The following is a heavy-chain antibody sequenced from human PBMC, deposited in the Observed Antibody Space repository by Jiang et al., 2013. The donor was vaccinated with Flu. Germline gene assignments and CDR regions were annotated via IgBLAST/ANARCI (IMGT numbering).Heavy chain of an antibody. D-gene: IGHD3-3*01. Sequence: KPSETLSLTCTVSGGSISSYYWSWIRQPPGKGLEWIGNVFYSGSTKYNPSLKSRVTISVDTSKNQFSLKLRSVTAADTAVYYCARVDEYDFWSGYHLHWGQGTLVTVSS. CDR1: GGSISSYY. V-gene: IGHV4-59*01. CDR3: ARVDEYDFWSGYHLH. J-gene: IGHJ4*02. CDR2: VFYSGST.